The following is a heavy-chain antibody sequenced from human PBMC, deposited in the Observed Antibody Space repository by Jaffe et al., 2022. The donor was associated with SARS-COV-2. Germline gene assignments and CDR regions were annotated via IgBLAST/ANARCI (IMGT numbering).Heavy chain of an antibody. CDR1: GFTFSSYW. CDR2: IKQDGSEK. V-gene: IGHV3-7*03. Sequence: EVQLVESGGGLVQPGGSLRLSCAASGFTFSSYWMSWVRQAPGKGLEWVANIKQDGSEKYYVDSVKGRFTISRDNAKNSLYLQMNSLRAEDTAVYYCARRYCSSTSCSLTGYYYYGMDVWGQGTTVTVSS. J-gene: IGHJ6*02. CDR3: ARRYCSSTSCSLTGYYYYGMDV. D-gene: IGHD2-2*01.